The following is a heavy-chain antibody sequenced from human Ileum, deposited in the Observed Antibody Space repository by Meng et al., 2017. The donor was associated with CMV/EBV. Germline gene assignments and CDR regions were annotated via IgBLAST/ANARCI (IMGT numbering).Heavy chain of an antibody. D-gene: IGHD2-15*01. CDR1: GDSISSYH. CDR2: IYTSGSS. CDR3: ARDVRLVGHFDY. J-gene: IGHJ4*02. Sequence: QVQLQESGPGLVKPSETLSVPVGVSGDSISSYHWGWIRQPAGKGLEWIGRIYTSGSSSYNPSLKSRVTMSVDKSKNQVSLKLTSVTAADTAVYYCARDVRLVGHFDYWGQGTLVTVSS. V-gene: IGHV4-4*07.